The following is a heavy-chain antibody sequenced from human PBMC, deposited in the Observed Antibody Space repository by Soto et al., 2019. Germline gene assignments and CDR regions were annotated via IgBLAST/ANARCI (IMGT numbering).Heavy chain of an antibody. J-gene: IGHJ6*02. CDR3: ASRRQLLTSYYYYYGMDV. V-gene: IGHV4-39*01. CDR1: GGSISSSRYY. D-gene: IGHD2-2*01. CDR2: IYYSGST. Sequence: PSDTLSLTCTVSGGSISSSRYYWGWIRQPPGKGLEWIGSIYYSGSTYYNPSLKSRVAISVNTSKNQFSLKLRSVTAAVTAAYDCASRRQLLTSYYYYYGMDVWGEGTTGTVCS.